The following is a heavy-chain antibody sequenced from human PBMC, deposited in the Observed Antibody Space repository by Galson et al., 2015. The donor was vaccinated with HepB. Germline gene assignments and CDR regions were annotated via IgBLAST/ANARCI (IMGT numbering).Heavy chain of an antibody. V-gene: IGHV5-51*01. CDR2: IYPGDSDT. D-gene: IGHD2-15*01. CDR3: TRLGYCGGGSCYQRGYFDS. Sequence: QSGAEVKKPGESLKISCKGSGYSFTSCWIGWVRQMPGKGLEWMGIIYPGDSDTRYSPSFQGQVTISADESISTAYLQWSGLKASDTAMYYCTRLGYCGGGSCYQRGYFDSWGQGTLVIVSS. J-gene: IGHJ4*02. CDR1: GYSFTSCW.